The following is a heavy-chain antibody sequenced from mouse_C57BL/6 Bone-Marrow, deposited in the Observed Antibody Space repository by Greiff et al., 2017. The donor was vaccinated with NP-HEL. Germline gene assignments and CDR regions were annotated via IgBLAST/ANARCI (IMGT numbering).Heavy chain of an antibody. CDR2: IDPSDSYT. CDR3: AIWLRRFAY. CDR1: GYTFTSYW. D-gene: IGHD2-2*01. Sequence: VQLQQPGAELVRPGTSVKLSCKASGYTFTSYWMHWVKQRPGQGLEWIGVIDPSDSYTNYNQKFKGKATLTVDTSSSTAYMQLSSLTSEDSAVYYCAIWLRRFAYWGQGTLVTVSA. V-gene: IGHV1-59*01. J-gene: IGHJ3*01.